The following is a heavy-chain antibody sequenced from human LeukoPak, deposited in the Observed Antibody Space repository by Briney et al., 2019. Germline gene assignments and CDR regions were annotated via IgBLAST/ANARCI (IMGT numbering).Heavy chain of an antibody. V-gene: IGHV3-7*01. CDR2: IKQDGSEK. J-gene: IGHJ4*02. D-gene: IGHD5-18*01. Sequence: PGGSLRLSCAASGFTFSSYWISWVRQAPGKGLEWVANIKQDGSEKYYVDSVKGRFTISRDNAKNSLYLQMNSLRAEDTAVYYCAGNSYGYDYWGQGTLVTVSS. CDR1: GFTFSSYW. CDR3: AGNSYGYDY.